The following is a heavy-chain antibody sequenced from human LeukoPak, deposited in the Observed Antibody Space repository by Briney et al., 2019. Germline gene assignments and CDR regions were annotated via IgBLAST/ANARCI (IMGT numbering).Heavy chain of an antibody. CDR1: GGSISSGGYS. Sequence: SETLSLTCAVSGGSISSGGYSWSWIRQPPGTGLEWIGYIYHSGSTYYNPSLKSRVTISVDRSKNQFSLKLSSVTAADTAVYYCARGEDYVWGSYRYAQAFDYWGQGTLVTVSS. CDR3: ARGEDYVWGSYRYAQAFDY. CDR2: IYHSGST. V-gene: IGHV4-30-2*01. J-gene: IGHJ4*02. D-gene: IGHD3-16*02.